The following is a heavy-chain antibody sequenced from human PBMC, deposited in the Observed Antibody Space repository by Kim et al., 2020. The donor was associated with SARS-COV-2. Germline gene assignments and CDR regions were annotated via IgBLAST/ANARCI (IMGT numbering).Heavy chain of an antibody. Sequence: GGSLRLSCAASGFTFSSYAMHWVRQAPGKGLEWVAVISYDGSNKYYADSVKGRFTISRDNSKNTLYLQMNSLRAEDTAVYYCARGPEILTGYSADAFDIWGQGTMVTVSS. CDR1: GFTFSSYA. V-gene: IGHV3-30*04. CDR2: ISYDGSNK. J-gene: IGHJ3*02. CDR3: ARGPEILTGYSADAFDI. D-gene: IGHD3-9*01.